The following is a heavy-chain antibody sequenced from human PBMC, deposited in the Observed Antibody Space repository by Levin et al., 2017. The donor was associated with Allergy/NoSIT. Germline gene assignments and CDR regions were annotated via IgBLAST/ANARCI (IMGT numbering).Heavy chain of an antibody. Sequence: TGGSLRLSCTASELTFSNVWMSWVRQAPGKGLEWIGRIKSNVDGGTTDYAAPVKGRFTISRDDSKDTLYLQMNSLQTQDTAVYYCTTLRVLEYLFPNYFDSWGQGTMVTVSS. CDR3: TTLRVLEYLFPNYFDS. D-gene: IGHD3-3*01. CDR2: IKSNVDGGTT. V-gene: IGHV3-15*01. CDR1: ELTFSNVW. J-gene: IGHJ4*02.